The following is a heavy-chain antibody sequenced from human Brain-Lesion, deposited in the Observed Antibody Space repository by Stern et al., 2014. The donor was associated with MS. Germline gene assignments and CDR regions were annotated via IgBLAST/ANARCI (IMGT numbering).Heavy chain of an antibody. CDR2: IYYGGSS. Sequence: QVQLQESGPGLVKPSETLSLTCTVSGGPISSSSYYWGWIRQPPGKGLEWIGSIYYGGSSYSTPSQRSRVTIPMDTSKNQFSLRLASGTAADTAVYFCAKLWLGELPESPFDYWGQGTLVTVSS. J-gene: IGHJ4*02. CDR3: AKLWLGELPESPFDY. CDR1: GGPISSSSYY. V-gene: IGHV4-39*01. D-gene: IGHD3-10*01.